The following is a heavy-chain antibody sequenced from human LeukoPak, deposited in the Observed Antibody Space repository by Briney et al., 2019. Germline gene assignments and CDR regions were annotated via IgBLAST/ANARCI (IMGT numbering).Heavy chain of an antibody. CDR2: INHSGST. V-gene: IGHV4-34*01. CDR1: GGSFSGYY. CDR3: AESTDYYYYGMDV. J-gene: IGHJ6*02. Sequence: SETLSLTCAVYGGSFSGYYWSWIRQPPGKGLEWIGGINHSGSTNYNPSLKSRVTISVDTSKNQFSLKLSSVTAADTAVYYCAESTDYYYYGMDVWGQGTTVTVSS. D-gene: IGHD2-2*01.